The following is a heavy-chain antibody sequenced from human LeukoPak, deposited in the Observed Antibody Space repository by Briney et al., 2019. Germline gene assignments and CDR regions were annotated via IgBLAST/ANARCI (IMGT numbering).Heavy chain of an antibody. Sequence: ASVKVSCKASGYTFTNYDIHWVRQATGQGLEWMGWMNPFSGNTGYAQNFQGGITITRNTSISTAYMELSSLRSEDTAVYYCARTQHLVLRSPLDPWGQGTLVTVSS. J-gene: IGHJ5*02. D-gene: IGHD6-13*01. V-gene: IGHV1-8*03. CDR3: ARTQHLVLRSPLDP. CDR2: MNPFSGNT. CDR1: GYTFTNYD.